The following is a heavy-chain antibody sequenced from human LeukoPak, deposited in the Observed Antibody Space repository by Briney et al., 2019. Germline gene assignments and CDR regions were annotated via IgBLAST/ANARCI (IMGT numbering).Heavy chain of an antibody. Sequence: PSETLSLTCTVSGASISGSYWSWIRQPAGKGLEYIGRIYTSGSTNYNPSLKSRVTISVDTSKNQISLNLSSVTAADTARYYCARVGSSGYWHYFDYWGQGALVTVSS. D-gene: IGHD3-22*01. CDR1: GASISGSY. J-gene: IGHJ4*02. CDR3: ARVGSSGYWHYFDY. V-gene: IGHV4-4*07. CDR2: IYTSGST.